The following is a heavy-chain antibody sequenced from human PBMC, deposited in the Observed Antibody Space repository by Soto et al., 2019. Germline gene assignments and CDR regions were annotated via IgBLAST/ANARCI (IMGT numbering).Heavy chain of an antibody. J-gene: IGHJ5*02. CDR3: AKSPHNDSSAIHH. CDR1: GGSISSGGYY. Sequence: SETLSLTCTVSGGSISSGGYYWSWIRQHPGKGLEWIGYIYYTGITCYNPSLESRLTISLDTSKNQFSLYLSSVTAADTAVYYCAKSPHNDSSAIHHWGQGTLGTV. V-gene: IGHV4-31*03. CDR2: IYYTGIT. D-gene: IGHD3-22*01.